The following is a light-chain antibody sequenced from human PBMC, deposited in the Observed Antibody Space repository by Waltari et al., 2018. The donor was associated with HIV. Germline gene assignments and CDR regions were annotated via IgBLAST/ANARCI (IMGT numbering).Light chain of an antibody. CDR3: SSYVVNSTPYV. J-gene: IGLJ1*01. CDR2: EVT. Sequence: QSALTQPASVSGSPGLSLTISCTVTSNAVVRYVFVSCYHHPPGKAPKLVSYEVTKRPSGISNRFSGSKSGNTGSLTISGLQAEDEADYDGSSYVVNSTPYVFGSGTKVTVL. V-gene: IGLV2-14*01. CDR1: SNAVVRYVF.